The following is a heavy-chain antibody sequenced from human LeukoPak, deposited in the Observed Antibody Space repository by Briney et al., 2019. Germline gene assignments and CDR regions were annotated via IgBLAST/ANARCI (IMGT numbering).Heavy chain of an antibody. CDR1: GFTFSSHG. V-gene: IGHV3-74*01. CDR2: VKGDGTFT. J-gene: IGHJ4*02. D-gene: IGHD5-24*01. CDR3: VRDGDDFNFDY. Sequence: GGSLRLSCAASGFTFSSHGMHWVRHAPGKGLVWVSRVKGDGTFTNYADSVYGRFTISRDNAKNTLYLHMHSLRAEDTAVYYCVRDGDDFNFDYWGQGTLVTVSP.